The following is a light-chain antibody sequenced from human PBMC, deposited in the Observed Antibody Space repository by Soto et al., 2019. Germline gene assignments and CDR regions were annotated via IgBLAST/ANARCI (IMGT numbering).Light chain of an antibody. CDR2: KAS. CDR3: QQYNSYWT. V-gene: IGKV1-5*03. CDR1: QSISSW. Sequence: IQMTQSPSTLSASVGDRVTITCLASQSISSWLAWYQQKPGKAPKLLIYKASSLESGVQSRFSGSGSGTEFTLTISSLQPDDFATYYCQQYNSYWTFGQGTKVDIK. J-gene: IGKJ1*01.